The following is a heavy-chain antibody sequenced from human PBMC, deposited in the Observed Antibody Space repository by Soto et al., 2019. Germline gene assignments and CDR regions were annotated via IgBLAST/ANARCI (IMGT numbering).Heavy chain of an antibody. D-gene: IGHD6-13*01. CDR2: INHSGST. Sequence: PSETLSLTCTVSGGSISSGGYYWSWIRQPPGKGLEWIGEINHSGSTNYNPSLKSRVTISVDTSKNQFSLKLSSVTAADTAVYYCAGVSSSWADYWGQGTLVTVSS. V-gene: IGHV4-39*07. CDR1: GGSISSGGYY. CDR3: AGVSSSWADY. J-gene: IGHJ4*02.